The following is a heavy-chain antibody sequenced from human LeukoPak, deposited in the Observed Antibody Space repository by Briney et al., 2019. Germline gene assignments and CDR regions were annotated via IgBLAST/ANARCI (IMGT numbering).Heavy chain of an antibody. Sequence: GGPLRLSCAASGFTFSGSVMHWVRQASGKGLEWVGRIRSKANSYATGYVASVKGRFTISRDDSRNTAYLQMNSLKIEDTAVYYCSVNYCSGGSCYMFWGQGTLVTVSS. CDR2: IRSKANSYAT. J-gene: IGHJ4*02. CDR1: GFTFSGSV. CDR3: SVNYCSGGSCYMF. D-gene: IGHD2-15*01. V-gene: IGHV3-73*01.